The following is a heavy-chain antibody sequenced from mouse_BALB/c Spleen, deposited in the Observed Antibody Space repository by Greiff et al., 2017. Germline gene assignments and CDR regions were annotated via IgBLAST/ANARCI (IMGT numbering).Heavy chain of an antibody. CDR2: ISSGSSTI. D-gene: IGHD1-1*01. J-gene: IGHJ2*01. Sequence: EVKLMESGGGLVQPGGSRKLSCAASGFTFSSFGMHWVRQAPEKGLEWVAYISSGSSTIYYADTVKGRFTISRDNPKNTLFLQMTSLRSEDTAMYYCARSDYYGSSYSYWGQGTTLTVSS. CDR3: ARSDYYGSSYSY. V-gene: IGHV5-17*02. CDR1: GFTFSSFG.